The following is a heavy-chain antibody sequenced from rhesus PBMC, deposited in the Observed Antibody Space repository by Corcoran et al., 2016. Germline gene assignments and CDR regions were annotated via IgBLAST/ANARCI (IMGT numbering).Heavy chain of an antibody. Sequence: QVTLKESGPALVKPTQTLTLTCTFSGFSLTTSGMGVGWIRPPPGKALERLALIYWDDDKRYNTSLRNRLTISKDTSKNQVVLTMTNMDPVDTATYYCARIQYCTGSGCHYFDYWGQGVLVTVSS. CDR3: ARIQYCTGSGCHYFDY. V-gene: IGHV2-174*01. CDR1: GFSLTTSGMG. J-gene: IGHJ4*01. D-gene: IGHD2-21*01. CDR2: IYWDDDK.